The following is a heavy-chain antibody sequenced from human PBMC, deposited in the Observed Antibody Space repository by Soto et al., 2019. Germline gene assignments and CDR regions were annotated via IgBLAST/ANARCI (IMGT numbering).Heavy chain of an antibody. CDR3: ASPRGVTTGFDY. Sequence: SETLSLTCTVSGGSISSSSYYWGWIRQPPGKGLEWIGSIYYSGSTYYNPSLKSRVTISVDTSENQFSLKLSPVTAADTAVYYCASPRGVTTGFDYWGQGTLVTVSS. CDR1: GGSISSSSYY. CDR2: IYYSGST. J-gene: IGHJ4*02. V-gene: IGHV4-39*01. D-gene: IGHD4-17*01.